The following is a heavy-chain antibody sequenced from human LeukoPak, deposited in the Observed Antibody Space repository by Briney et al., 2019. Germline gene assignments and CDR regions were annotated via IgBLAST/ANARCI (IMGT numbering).Heavy chain of an antibody. J-gene: IGHJ6*03. V-gene: IGHV3-30*01. D-gene: IGHD5-18*01. Sequence: GRSLRLSCAASGFTFSNYAMHWVRQAQGKGLEWVAVISYDETYEYYADSAKGRFTISRDNSKNTLYLQMHSLRPEDTSVYYCARAKGYRALSPYMDVWGKGTTVPVSS. CDR2: ISYDETYE. CDR3: ARAKGYRALSPYMDV. CDR1: GFTFSNYA.